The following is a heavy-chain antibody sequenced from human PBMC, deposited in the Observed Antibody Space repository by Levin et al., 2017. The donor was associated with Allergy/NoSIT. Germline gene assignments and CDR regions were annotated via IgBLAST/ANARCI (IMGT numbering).Heavy chain of an antibody. CDR3: ARAHEKQTFESSAYYAFDY. Sequence: NPSETLSLTCSVSGGSVSSAGYFWTWIRQHPGTGLEWIGYIDYRGNTYYSPSLTSRVSISVDTSKNQFSLRLSSVTAADTAVYYCARAHEKQTFESSAYYAFDYWGQGTLVTVSS. CDR2: IDYRGNT. V-gene: IGHV4-31*03. D-gene: IGHD3-22*01. CDR1: GGSVSSAGYF. J-gene: IGHJ4*02.